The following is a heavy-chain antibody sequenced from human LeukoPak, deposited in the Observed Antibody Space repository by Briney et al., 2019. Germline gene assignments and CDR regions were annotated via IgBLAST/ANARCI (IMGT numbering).Heavy chain of an antibody. CDR1: GFTFSSYA. V-gene: IGHV3-23*01. CDR2: ICGSGGST. J-gene: IGHJ6*03. Sequence: GGSLRLSCAVSGFTFSSYAMRWVRQAPGKGLEWVSAICGSGGSTYYADSVKGRFTISRENSKNTLYLQMNSLRAEDTAAYYCARALDYGGNARYYYYYYMDVWGKGTTVTVSS. D-gene: IGHD4-23*01. CDR3: ARALDYGGNARYYYYYYMDV.